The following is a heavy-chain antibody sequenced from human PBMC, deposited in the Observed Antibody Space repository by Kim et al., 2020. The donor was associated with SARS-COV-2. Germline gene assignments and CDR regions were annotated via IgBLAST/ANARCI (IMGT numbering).Heavy chain of an antibody. D-gene: IGHD3-22*01. V-gene: IGHV4-31*02. J-gene: IGHJ4*02. CDR3: ARGIDGYYSSAFDY. Sequence: TPSLKRRFTISGDTSKNQVSLKLSSVTAADTAVYYCARGIDGYYSSAFDYWGQGTLVTVSS.